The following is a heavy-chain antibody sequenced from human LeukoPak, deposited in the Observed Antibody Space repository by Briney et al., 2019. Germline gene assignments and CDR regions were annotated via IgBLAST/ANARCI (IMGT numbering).Heavy chain of an antibody. J-gene: IGHJ6*03. CDR3: ASIGPYYCSSTSCAMYYYYMDV. D-gene: IGHD2-2*01. CDR1: GYTFTSYA. V-gene: IGHV1-69*13. CDR2: IIPIFGTA. Sequence: ASVKVSCKASGYTFTSYAISWVRQAPGQGLEWMGGIIPIFGTANYAQKFQGRVTITADESTSTAYMELSSLRSEDTAVYYCASIGPYYCSSTSCAMYYYYMDVWGKGTTVTISS.